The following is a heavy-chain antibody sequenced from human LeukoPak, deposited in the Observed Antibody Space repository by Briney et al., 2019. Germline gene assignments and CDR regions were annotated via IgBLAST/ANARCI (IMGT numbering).Heavy chain of an antibody. CDR2: IKEDESAK. CDR1: GFTFRSYW. J-gene: IGHJ4*02. V-gene: IGHV3-7*01. Sequence: GGSLRLSCAASGFTFRSYWMAWVRQAPGKGLEWVANIKEDESAKHQADSVKGRFTISRDNAQNSVYLQMSSLRGEDTAVYYCARDVGGSLDYWGQGTLVTVSS. CDR3: ARDVGGSLDY. D-gene: IGHD1-26*01.